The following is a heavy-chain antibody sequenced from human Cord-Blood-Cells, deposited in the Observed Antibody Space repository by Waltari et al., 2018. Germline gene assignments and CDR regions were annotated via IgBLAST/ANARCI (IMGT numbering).Heavy chain of an antibody. CDR3: ARQGEVRGVYYFDY. CDR2: IYYSGRT. Sequence: QLQLQESGPGLVKPSETLSLTCTVSGGSISSSSYYWGWIRQPPGKGLEWIGSIYYSGRTYYNPSLKSRVTISVDTSKNQFSLKLSSVTAADTAVYYCARQGEVRGVYYFDYWGQGTLVTVSS. D-gene: IGHD3-10*01. J-gene: IGHJ4*02. CDR1: GGSISSSSYY. V-gene: IGHV4-39*01.